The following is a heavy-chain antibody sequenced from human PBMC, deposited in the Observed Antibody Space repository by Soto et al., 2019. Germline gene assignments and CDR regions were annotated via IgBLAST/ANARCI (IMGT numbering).Heavy chain of an antibody. CDR2: IKGDESNT. CDR1: GFTFSTYW. CDR3: ARGALRAYYLDY. V-gene: IGHV3-74*01. D-gene: IGHD3-10*01. Sequence: EAQLVESGGGLVQPGGSLRLSCAASGFTFSTYWMHWVRQAPGGGLVWVSRIKGDESNTNYADSVKGRFTISRDNAKNTVYLHMNSLRAEDTAIYYCARGALRAYYLDYWGQGVLVTVSS. J-gene: IGHJ4*02.